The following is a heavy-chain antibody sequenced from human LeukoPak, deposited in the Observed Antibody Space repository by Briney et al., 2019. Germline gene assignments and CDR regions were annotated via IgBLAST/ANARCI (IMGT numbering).Heavy chain of an antibody. D-gene: IGHD3-22*01. J-gene: IGHJ6*03. Sequence: SETLSLTCTVSGGSISSGDYYWSWIRQPPGKGLEWIGRIYTSGSTNYNPSLKSRVTISVDTSKNQFSLKLSSVTAADTAVYYCARDREYYDSSGYYYGRTYYYYYYMDVWGKGTTVTVSS. CDR2: IYTSGST. CDR1: GGSISSGDYY. CDR3: ARDREYYDSSGYYYGRTYYYYYYMDV. V-gene: IGHV4-61*02.